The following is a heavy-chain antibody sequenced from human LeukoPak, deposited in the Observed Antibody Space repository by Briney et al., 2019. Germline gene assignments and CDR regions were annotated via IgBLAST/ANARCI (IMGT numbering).Heavy chain of an antibody. D-gene: IGHD3-10*01. V-gene: IGHV4-31*03. CDR3: ARDGGITMVRGAPPFDY. CDR1: GGSISSGGYY. CDR2: IYYSGST. J-gene: IGHJ4*02. Sequence: PSQTLSLTCTVSGGSISSGGYYWSWIRQHPGKGLEWIGYIYYSGSTYYNPSLKSRVTISVDTSKNQFSLKLSSVTAADTAVYYCARDGGITMVRGAPPFDYWGQGTLVTVSS.